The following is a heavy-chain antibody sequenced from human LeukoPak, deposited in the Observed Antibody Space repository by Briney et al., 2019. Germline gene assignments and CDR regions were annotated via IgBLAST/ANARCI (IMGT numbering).Heavy chain of an antibody. CDR3: ANPYSVHTFSYYFDF. D-gene: IGHD5/OR15-5a*01. Sequence: GGSLRLSCAGSEFTFSSYAMSWVRQAPGKGLEWVSAISGSGGGTYYADSVKGRFTISRDNSKTTLFLQMNSLRAEDTAVYYCANPYSVHTFSYYFDFWGQGALVTVSS. V-gene: IGHV3-23*01. CDR1: EFTFSSYA. J-gene: IGHJ4*02. CDR2: ISGSGGGT.